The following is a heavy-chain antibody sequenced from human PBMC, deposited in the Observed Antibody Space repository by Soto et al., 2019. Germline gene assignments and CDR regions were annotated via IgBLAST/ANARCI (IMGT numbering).Heavy chain of an antibody. CDR3: ARGVEITMVRGVIITSPFGYYYYGMDV. CDR2: IIPIFGTA. Sequence: SVKVSCKASGGTFSSYAISWVRQAPGQGLEWMGGIIPIFGTANYAQKFQGRVTITADESTSTAYMELSSLRSEDTAVYYCARGVEITMVRGVIITSPFGYYYYGMDVWG. J-gene: IGHJ6*02. V-gene: IGHV1-69*13. D-gene: IGHD3-10*01. CDR1: GGTFSSYA.